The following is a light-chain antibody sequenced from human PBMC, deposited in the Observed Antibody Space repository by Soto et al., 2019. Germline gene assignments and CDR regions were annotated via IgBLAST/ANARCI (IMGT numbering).Light chain of an antibody. V-gene: IGLV2-14*03. Sequence: QSALTQPASVSGSPGQSITISCTGTSTDISTYNYVSWYQQHPGKAPKLMIYDVNNRPSGVSNRFSGSKSGNTASLTISGLQAEDEADYYCSSYTSSGTEFGGGTKLTVL. CDR1: STDISTYNY. CDR2: DVN. CDR3: SSYTSSGTE. J-gene: IGLJ3*02.